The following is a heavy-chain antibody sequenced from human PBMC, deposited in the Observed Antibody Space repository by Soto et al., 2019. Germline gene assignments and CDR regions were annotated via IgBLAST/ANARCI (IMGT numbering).Heavy chain of an antibody. CDR1: GGSISTSNW. D-gene: IGHD6-13*01. V-gene: IGHV4-4*02. Sequence: QVQLQESGPGLVKPSGTLSLTCAVSGGSISTSNWWSWVRQPPGKGLEWIGEVYRTGSTNYNPSLESRVIVSVDKSKNQFPLKLTSVTAAATAVYYCARARATIAAAAIFDCWGQGTLVTVSS. J-gene: IGHJ4*02. CDR2: VYRTGST. CDR3: ARARATIAAAAIFDC.